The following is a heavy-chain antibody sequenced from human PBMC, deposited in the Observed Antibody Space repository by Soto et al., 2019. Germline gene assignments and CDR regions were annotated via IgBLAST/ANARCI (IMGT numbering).Heavy chain of an antibody. CDR3: ARGMEVAAAGILH. CDR2: IYHSGST. Sequence: SETLSLTCAVSSGSISSSNWWSWVRQPPGKGLEWIGEIYHSGSTNYNPSLKSRVTISVDKSKNQFSLKLSSVTAADTAVYYCARGMEVAAAGILHWGQGTLVTVS. CDR1: SGSISSSNW. D-gene: IGHD6-13*01. J-gene: IGHJ1*01. V-gene: IGHV4-4*02.